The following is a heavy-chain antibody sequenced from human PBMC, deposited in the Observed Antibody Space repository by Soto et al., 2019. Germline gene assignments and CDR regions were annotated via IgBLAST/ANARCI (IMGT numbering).Heavy chain of an antibody. V-gene: IGHV3-33*01. CDR1: GFTFSSYG. CDR3: ARMGATTLGNYYYYYGMDV. D-gene: IGHD1-26*01. J-gene: IGHJ6*02. CDR2: IWYDGSNK. Sequence: GGSLRLSCAASGFTFSSYGMHWVRQAPGKGLEWVAVIWYDGSNKYYADSVKGRFTISRDNSKNTLYLQMNSLRAEDTAVYYCARMGATTLGNYYYYYGMDVWGQGTTVTVSS.